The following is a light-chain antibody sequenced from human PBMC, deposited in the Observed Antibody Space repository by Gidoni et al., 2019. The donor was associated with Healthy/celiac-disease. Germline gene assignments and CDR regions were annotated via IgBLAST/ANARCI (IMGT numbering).Light chain of an antibody. J-gene: IGKJ5*01. CDR3: QQYNNWPPAIT. V-gene: IGKV3-15*01. CDR2: GAS. Sequence: EIEMTQSPATLSVSPGERATPTRRASQSVSSNLAWYQQTPCQAPRLLIYGASTRTTGIPASFRGSGSGTGFTRTINSLQSEDFAFYCYQQYNNWPPAITFGQGTQLEIK. CDR1: QSVSSN.